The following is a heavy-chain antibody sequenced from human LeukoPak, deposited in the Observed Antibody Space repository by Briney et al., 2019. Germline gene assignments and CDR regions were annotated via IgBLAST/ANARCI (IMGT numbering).Heavy chain of an antibody. CDR1: GFTFSSYG. V-gene: IGHV3-30*02. D-gene: IGHD6-19*01. CDR3: AKGPSQGATWLGDY. CDR2: IRHDESVR. Sequence: SGGSLTLSCAASGFTFSSYGMHWVRQAPGKGLEWVAFIRHDESVRYYADSVKGRFTISRDNSKNTLSLQMNSLRPEDTAVYYCAKGPSQGATWLGDYWGQGILVTVSS. J-gene: IGHJ4*02.